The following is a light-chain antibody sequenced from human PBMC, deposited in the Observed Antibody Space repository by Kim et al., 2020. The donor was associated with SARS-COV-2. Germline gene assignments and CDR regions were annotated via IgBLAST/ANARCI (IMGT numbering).Light chain of an antibody. CDR2: GAS. J-gene: IGKJ1*01. CDR1: QSVSSMY. CDR3: QQRYTWPRT. Sequence: IVLTQSPGTLSLSPGERATLSCRASQSVSSMYLAWYQQKPGQAPRLLIYGASSRATGIPDRFSGSGSGTDFTLTISRLEPEDCAVYYCQQRYTWPRTFGQGTKVDIK. V-gene: IGKV3D-20*02.